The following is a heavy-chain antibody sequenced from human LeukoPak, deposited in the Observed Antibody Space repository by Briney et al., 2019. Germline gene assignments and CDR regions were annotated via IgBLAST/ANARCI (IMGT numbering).Heavy chain of an antibody. Sequence: GGSLRLSCAASGVTFSSYTLIWVRQAPGKGLEWVSCISSSSSYIHYADSVKGRFTISRDNARNSLYLQMNSLRAEDTAVYYCARDRGWLGESPDAFDIWGQGTMVTVSS. D-gene: IGHD3-10*01. CDR1: GVTFSSYT. V-gene: IGHV3-21*01. CDR2: ISSSSSYI. J-gene: IGHJ3*02. CDR3: ARDRGWLGESPDAFDI.